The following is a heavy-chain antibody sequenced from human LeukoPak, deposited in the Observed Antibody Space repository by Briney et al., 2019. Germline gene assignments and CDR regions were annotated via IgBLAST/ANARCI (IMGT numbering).Heavy chain of an antibody. D-gene: IGHD1-26*01. CDR1: GFTFSSYG. V-gene: IGHV3-33*01. J-gene: IGHJ6*02. CDR2: IWYDGSNK. Sequence: GGSLRLSCAASGFTFSSYGMHSVRQAPGKGLEWVAVIWYDGSNKYYADSVKGRFTISRDNSKNTLYLQMNSLRAEDTAVYYCARANSGSYYSSGMDVWGQGTTVTVSS. CDR3: ARANSGSYYSSGMDV.